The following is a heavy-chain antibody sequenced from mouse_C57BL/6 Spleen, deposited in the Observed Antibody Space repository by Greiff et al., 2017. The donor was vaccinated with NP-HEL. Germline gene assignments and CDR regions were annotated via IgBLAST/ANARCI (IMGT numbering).Heavy chain of an antibody. CDR1: GYAFSSSW. D-gene: IGHD2-3*01. V-gene: IGHV1-82*01. CDR3: ARIDDGYYVVMDD. CDR2: IYPGDGDT. Sequence: QVQLQQSGPELVKPGASVKISCKASGYAFSSSWMNWVKQRPGKGLEWIGRIYPGDGDTNYNGKFKGKATLTADKSSSTAYMQLSSLTSEDSAVYVGARIDDGYYVVMDDWGKGTSVTVSS. J-gene: IGHJ4*01.